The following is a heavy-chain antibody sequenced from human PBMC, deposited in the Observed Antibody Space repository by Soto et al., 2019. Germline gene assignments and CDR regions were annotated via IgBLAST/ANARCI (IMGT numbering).Heavy chain of an antibody. CDR3: ASGSVIYYNDYYYYGMDF. D-gene: IGHD3-10*01. J-gene: IGHJ6*02. V-gene: IGHV4-59*08. CDR2: IYYSGST. CDR1: GGSISSYY. Sequence: PSETLSLTCTVSGGSISSYYWSWIRHPPWKGLEWIGYIYYSGSTNYNPSLKSRVTISVDTSKNQLSLKLSSVTAADTAVYYCASGSVIYYNDYYYYGMDFWGQGTTVTVSS.